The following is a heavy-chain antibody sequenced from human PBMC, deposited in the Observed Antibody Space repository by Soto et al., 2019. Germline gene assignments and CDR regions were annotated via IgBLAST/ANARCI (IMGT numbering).Heavy chain of an antibody. J-gene: IGHJ4*02. CDR1: GFTVSSRY. Sequence: EVQVVESGGGLIHPGGSLRLSCAASGFTVSSRYMGWVRQAPGKGLEWVSVVWRGGTTYHADSVKGRFTVSRDESRNTLYLQMNSLRVGDTAVYYCATEGSFGGDPEPHWGQGTLVTVSS. CDR3: ATEGSFGGDPEPH. V-gene: IGHV3-53*01. CDR2: VWRGGTT. D-gene: IGHD3-3*01.